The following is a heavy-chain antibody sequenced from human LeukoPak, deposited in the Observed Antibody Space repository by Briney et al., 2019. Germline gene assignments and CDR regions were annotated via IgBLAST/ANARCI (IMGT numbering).Heavy chain of an antibody. CDR3: AKSRSSGLDASDI. Sequence: GGSLRLSCTASGFIFSDAWMSWVRQAPGKGLEWVGRIKSESDGGTTDYAAPVKGRFTISRDDSKNTLYLQMNSLTAEDTAVYYCAKSRSSGLDASDIWGQGTMVTVSS. J-gene: IGHJ3*02. CDR1: GFIFSDAW. V-gene: IGHV3-15*01. D-gene: IGHD3-22*01. CDR2: IKSESDGGTT.